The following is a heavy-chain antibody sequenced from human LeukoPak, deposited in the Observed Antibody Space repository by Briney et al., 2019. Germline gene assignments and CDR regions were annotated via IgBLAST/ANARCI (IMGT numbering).Heavy chain of an antibody. CDR2: IKQDGSEI. CDR3: ARDNVDWGINRY. CDR1: GFTFSNAW. V-gene: IGHV3-7*04. Sequence: GGSLRLSCAASGFTFSNAWMSWVRQAPGKGLEGVANIKQDGSEIYYVDSVKGRFTISRDNAKNSLYLQMNSLRAEDTAVYYCARDNVDWGINRYWGQGTLVTVSS. D-gene: IGHD3-16*02. J-gene: IGHJ4*02.